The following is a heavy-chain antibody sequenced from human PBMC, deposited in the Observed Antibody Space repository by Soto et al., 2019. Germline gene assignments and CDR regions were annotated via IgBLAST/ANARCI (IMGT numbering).Heavy chain of an antibody. V-gene: IGHV3-66*01. J-gene: IGHJ2*01. CDR2: IYSGGST. D-gene: IGHD3-16*01. CDR3: ARDQNYIWGSYPTRYIHL. CDR1: GFTVSSNY. Sequence: PGGSLRLSCAASGFTVSSNYMSWVRQAPGKGLEWVSVIYSGGSTYYADSVKGRFTISRDNSKNTLYLQMNSLRAEDTAVYYCARDQNYIWGSYPTRYIHLSGRGTLVSVSS.